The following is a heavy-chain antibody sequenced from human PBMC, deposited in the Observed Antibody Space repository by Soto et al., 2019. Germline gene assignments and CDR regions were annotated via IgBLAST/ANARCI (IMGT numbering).Heavy chain of an antibody. CDR1: GYTFTSYG. V-gene: IGHV1-69*13. J-gene: IGHJ5*02. D-gene: IGHD3-10*01. CDR3: ARAYYYGSGSYPSGNWFDP. Sequence: SVKVSCRASGYTFTSYGISWVRQAPREGLEWMGGLISIFGTANYAQQVQGRVTFTADESTSTAYMELSSLRSEDTAVYYCARAYYYGSGSYPSGNWFDPWGQGTLVTV. CDR2: LISIFGTA.